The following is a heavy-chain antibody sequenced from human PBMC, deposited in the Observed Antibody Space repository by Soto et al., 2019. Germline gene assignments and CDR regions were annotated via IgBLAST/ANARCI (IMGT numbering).Heavy chain of an antibody. Sequence: SETLSLTCAVSGGSISSSNWWSWVRQPPGKGLEWIGEIYHSGSTNYSPSLKSRVTISVDKSKNQFSLKLSSVTAADTAVYYCARDLLYGSGVDYWGQGTLVTVSS. CDR1: GGSISSSNW. CDR3: ARDLLYGSGVDY. D-gene: IGHD3-10*01. CDR2: IYHSGST. V-gene: IGHV4-4*02. J-gene: IGHJ4*02.